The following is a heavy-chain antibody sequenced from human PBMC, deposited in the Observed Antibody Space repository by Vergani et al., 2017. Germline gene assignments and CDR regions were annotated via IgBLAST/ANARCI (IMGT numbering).Heavy chain of an antibody. Sequence: QVQLVQSGAEVKKPGSSVKVSCKASGGTFSSYAISWVRQAPGQGLEWMGGIIPIFGIANYAQKFQGRVTITADKSTSTAYMELSSLRSEDTAVYYCARVPELEVGAAPYYFDYSGQGTLVTVSS. CDR2: IIPIFGIA. V-gene: IGHV1-69*17. CDR1: GGTFSSYA. D-gene: IGHD6-6*01. J-gene: IGHJ4*02. CDR3: ARVPELEVGAAPYYFDY.